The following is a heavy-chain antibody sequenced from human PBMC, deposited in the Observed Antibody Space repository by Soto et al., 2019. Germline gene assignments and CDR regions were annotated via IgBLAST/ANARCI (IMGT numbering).Heavy chain of an antibody. D-gene: IGHD3-22*01. J-gene: IGHJ6*02. CDR2: INIDGSAT. CDR3: ARYLYYYDSSGPSGYYGMDV. Sequence: GGSLRLSCAASGFIFSSDWMHWVRQAPGKGLVWVSRINIDGSATTYADSVKGRFTISRDNSKNTLYLQMNSLRAEDTAVYYCARYLYYYDSSGPSGYYGMDVWGQGTTVTVSS. V-gene: IGHV3-74*01. CDR1: GFIFSSDW.